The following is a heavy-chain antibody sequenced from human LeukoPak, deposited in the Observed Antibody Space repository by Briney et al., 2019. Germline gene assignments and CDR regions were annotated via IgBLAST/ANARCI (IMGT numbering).Heavy chain of an antibody. Sequence: GASVKVSCKASGYTFTGYYMHWVRQAPGQGLEWMGWINPNSGGTNYAQKFQGRVTMTRDTSISTAYMELSRLRSDDTAVYYCARDLQWELPRGDAFDIWGQGTMITVSS. CDR3: ARDLQWELPRGDAFDI. CDR2: INPNSGGT. CDR1: GYTFTGYY. V-gene: IGHV1-2*02. D-gene: IGHD1-26*01. J-gene: IGHJ3*02.